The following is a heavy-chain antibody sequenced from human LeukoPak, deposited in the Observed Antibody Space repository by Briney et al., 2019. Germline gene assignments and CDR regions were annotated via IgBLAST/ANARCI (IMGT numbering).Heavy chain of an antibody. D-gene: IGHD3-10*01. CDR3: ARGRGGYYGSGPPFDY. CDR2: IIPIFGTA. V-gene: IGHV1-69*13. Sequence: SVKVSCKASGGTFSSYAISWVRQAPAQGLEWMGWIIPIFGTANYAQKFQGRVTITADESTSTAYMELSSLRSEDTAVYYCARGRGGYYGSGPPFDYWGQGTLVTVSA. J-gene: IGHJ4*02. CDR1: GGTFSSYA.